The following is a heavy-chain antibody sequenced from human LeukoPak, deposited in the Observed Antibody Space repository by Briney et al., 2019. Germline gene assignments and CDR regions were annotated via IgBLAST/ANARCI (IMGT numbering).Heavy chain of an antibody. CDR1: GFAFSSYS. J-gene: IGHJ4*02. CDR3: ASRSDY. Sequence: GGSLRLSCAASGFAFSSYSMNWVRQAPGKGLEWVSSISRDSTYIYYAGSVKGRFTISRDNSKNTLYLQMNSLRAEDTAVYYCASRSDYWGQGTLVTVSS. CDR2: ISRDSTYI. V-gene: IGHV3-21*01.